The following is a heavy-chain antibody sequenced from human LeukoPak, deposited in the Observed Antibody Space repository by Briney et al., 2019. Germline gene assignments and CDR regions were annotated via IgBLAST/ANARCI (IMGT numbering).Heavy chain of an antibody. CDR3: ARTLRSGWYYYYYYMDV. Sequence: SQTLSLTCAISGDSVSSNSAAWNWIRQSPSRGLEWLGRTYYRSKWYNDYAVSVKSRITINPDTSKNQFSLQLNSVTPEDTAVYYCARTLRSGWYYYYYYMDVWGKGTTVTVSS. D-gene: IGHD6-19*01. V-gene: IGHV6-1*01. CDR1: GDSVSSNSAA. J-gene: IGHJ6*03. CDR2: TYYRSKWYN.